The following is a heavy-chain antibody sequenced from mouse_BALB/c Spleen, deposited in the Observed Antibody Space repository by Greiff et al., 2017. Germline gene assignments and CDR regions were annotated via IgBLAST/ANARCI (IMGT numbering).Heavy chain of an antibody. V-gene: IGHV5-4*02. D-gene: IGHD1-1*01. Sequence: EVMLVESGGGLVKPGGSLKLSCAASGFTFSDYYMYWVRQTPEKRLEWVATISDGGSYTYYPDSVKGRFTISRDNAKNNLYLQMSSLKSEDTAMYYCARERSSYYAMDYWGQGTSVTVSS. CDR2: ISDGGSYT. CDR3: ARERSSYYAMDY. CDR1: GFTFSDYY. J-gene: IGHJ4*01.